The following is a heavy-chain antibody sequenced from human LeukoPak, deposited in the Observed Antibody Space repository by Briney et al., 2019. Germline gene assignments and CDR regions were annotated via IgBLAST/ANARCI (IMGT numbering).Heavy chain of an antibody. CDR1: GFTFSSYS. CDR2: ISGSGGST. D-gene: IGHD3-22*01. Sequence: GGSLRPSCAASGFTFSSYSMNWVRQAPGKGLEWVSAISGSGGSTYYADSVKGRFTISRDNSKNTLYLQMNSLRAEDTAVYYCAKDRPVYYDSSMYYFDYWGQGTLVTVSS. J-gene: IGHJ4*02. CDR3: AKDRPVYYDSSMYYFDY. V-gene: IGHV3-23*01.